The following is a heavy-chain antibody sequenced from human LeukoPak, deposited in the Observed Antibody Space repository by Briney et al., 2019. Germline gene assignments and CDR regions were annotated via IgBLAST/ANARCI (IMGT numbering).Heavy chain of an antibody. CDR1: GGSFSGYY. V-gene: IGHV4-34*01. CDR3: AREGGYYDSSGYYYRGENWFDP. CDR2: INHSGST. J-gene: IGHJ5*02. Sequence: PSETLSLTCAVYGGSFSGYYWSWIRQPPGKGLEWIGEINHSGSTNYNPSLKSRVTISVDTSKNQFSLKLSSVTAADTAVYYCAREGGYYDSSGYYYRGENWFDPWGQGTLVTVSS. D-gene: IGHD3-22*01.